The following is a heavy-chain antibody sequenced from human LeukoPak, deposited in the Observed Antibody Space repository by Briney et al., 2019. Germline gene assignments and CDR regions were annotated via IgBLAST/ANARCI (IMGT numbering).Heavy chain of an antibody. V-gene: IGHV4-38-2*01. D-gene: IGHD3-3*01. J-gene: IGHJ4*02. CDR1: GYSISRSYY. CDR2: FYYSGST. CDR3: ARHIPFWSGPYSGLYYFDY. Sequence: PSETLSLTCAVSGYSISRSYYWGWIRPPPGKGLEWIGSFYYSGSTFYNPSLKTRVTISVETSKNQFSLKLSSVTAADTAVYYCARHIPFWSGPYSGLYYFDYWGQGTLVTVSS.